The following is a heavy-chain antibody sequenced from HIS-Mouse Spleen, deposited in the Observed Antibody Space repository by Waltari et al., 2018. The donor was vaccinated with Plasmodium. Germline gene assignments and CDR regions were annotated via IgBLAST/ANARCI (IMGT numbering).Heavy chain of an antibody. CDR1: GYTFTGYY. J-gene: IGHJ4*02. D-gene: IGHD6-13*01. CDR3: ARDLAAAGHFDY. V-gene: IGHV1-2*02. Sequence: QVQLVQSGAEVKKPGASVKVSCKASGYTFTGYYMHWVRQAPGQGLEWMGCINPNRGGTNDAQKDQGRVTRNTDTSSSTAYMWLSRLRSDDTAVYYCARDLAAAGHFDYWGQGTLVTVSS. CDR2: INPNRGGT.